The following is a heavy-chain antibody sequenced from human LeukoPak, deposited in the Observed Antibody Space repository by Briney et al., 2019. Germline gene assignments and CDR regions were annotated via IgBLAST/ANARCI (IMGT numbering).Heavy chain of an antibody. CDR1: GFTFSSYS. CDR3: AELGITMIGGV. D-gene: IGHD3-10*02. CDR2: ISSSSSYI. J-gene: IGHJ6*04. V-gene: IGHV3-21*01. Sequence: GGSLRLSCAASGFTFSSYSMNWVRQTPGKGLEWVSSISSSSSYIYYADSVKGRFTISRDNAKNSLYLQINSLRAEDTAVYYCAELGITMIGGVWGKGTTVTISS.